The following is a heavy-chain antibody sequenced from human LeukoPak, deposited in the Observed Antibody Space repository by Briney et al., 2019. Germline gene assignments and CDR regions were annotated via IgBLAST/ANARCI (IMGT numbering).Heavy chain of an antibody. V-gene: IGHV1-18*01. J-gene: IGHJ4*02. CDR2: NSAYNANT. D-gene: IGHD3-22*01. Sequence: ASVKVSCKASGYTFNSYGMNWVRQAPGQGLEWVGWNSAYNANTNYAQKLQGRVTMTTDTSTNTAYMEVRSLRSDDTAVYYCARTPNGYYDSTGYFPYYFDYWGQGTLVTVSS. CDR3: ARTPNGYYDSTGYFPYYFDY. CDR1: GYTFNSYG.